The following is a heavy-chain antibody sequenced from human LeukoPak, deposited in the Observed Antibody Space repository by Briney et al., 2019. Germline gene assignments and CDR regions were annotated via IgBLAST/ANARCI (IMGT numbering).Heavy chain of an antibody. Sequence: PGGSLRLSCAASGFTYSSYWMSWVRQAPGKGQEGVANIKQDGSEKYYVDSVKGRFTISKDNAKNSLYLQMNSLRAEDTAVYYCAREATFGECSDYWGQGTLVTVSS. J-gene: IGHJ4*02. CDR1: GFTYSSYW. V-gene: IGHV3-7*01. D-gene: IGHD3-10*01. CDR2: IKQDGSEK. CDR3: AREATFGECSDY.